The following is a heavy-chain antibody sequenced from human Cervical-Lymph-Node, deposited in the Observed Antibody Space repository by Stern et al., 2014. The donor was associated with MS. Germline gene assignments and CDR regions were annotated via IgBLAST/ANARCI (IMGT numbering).Heavy chain of an antibody. J-gene: IGHJ4*02. CDR2: IYPGDSET. CDR1: GYRFTSYW. V-gene: IGHV5-51*01. D-gene: IGHD3-22*01. CDR3: ARGGYYDGSGYYPFLV. Sequence: EVQLVESGAEVKKPGESLKISCRGSGYRFTSYWIGWVRQVPGTGLEWMGSIYPGDSETRYSPSFQGQGTISADKSISTAYLQLSSLKASDSAIYYCARGGYYDGSGYYPFLVWGQGSQVTVSS.